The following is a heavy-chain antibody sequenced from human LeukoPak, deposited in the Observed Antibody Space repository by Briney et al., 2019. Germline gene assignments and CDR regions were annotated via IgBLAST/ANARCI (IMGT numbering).Heavy chain of an antibody. CDR2: ISAYNGNT. D-gene: IGHD5-18*01. CDR1: GYTFTGYY. Sequence: GASVKVSCKASGYTFTGYYMHWVRQAPGQGLEWMGWISAYNGNTNYAQKLQGRVTMTTDTSTGTAYMELRSLRSDDTAVYYCARWGVDTAMAVDYWGQGTLVTVSS. V-gene: IGHV1-18*04. CDR3: ARWGVDTAMAVDY. J-gene: IGHJ4*02.